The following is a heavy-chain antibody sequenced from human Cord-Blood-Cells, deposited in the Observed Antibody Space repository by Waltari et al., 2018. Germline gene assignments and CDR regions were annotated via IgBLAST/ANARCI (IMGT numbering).Heavy chain of an antibody. CDR1: GFTVSSNY. CDR2: IYSGGST. Sequence: EVQLVETGGGLIQPGGSLRLSCAASGFTVSSNYMSWVRQAPGKGLGWVSVIYSGGSTYDADSVKGRFTISRDNSKNTLYLQMNSLRAEDTAVYYCARNYGDYWFDPWGQGTLVTVSS. D-gene: IGHD4-17*01. J-gene: IGHJ5*02. CDR3: ARNYGDYWFDP. V-gene: IGHV3-53*02.